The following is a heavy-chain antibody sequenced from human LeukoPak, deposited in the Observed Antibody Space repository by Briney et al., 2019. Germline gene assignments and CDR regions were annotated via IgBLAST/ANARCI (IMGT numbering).Heavy chain of an antibody. CDR2: IWYGGSNK. CDR1: GFTFSSYP. J-gene: IGHJ3*02. CDR3: AKDSSSSWPSDAFDI. V-gene: IGHV3-30*04. Sequence: GRSLRLSCAASGFTFSSYPMHWVRQAPGKGLEWVAVIWYGGSNKYYADSVKGRFTISRDNSKNTLYLQMNSLRAEDTAVYYCAKDSSSSWPSDAFDIWGQGTMVTVSS. D-gene: IGHD6-13*01.